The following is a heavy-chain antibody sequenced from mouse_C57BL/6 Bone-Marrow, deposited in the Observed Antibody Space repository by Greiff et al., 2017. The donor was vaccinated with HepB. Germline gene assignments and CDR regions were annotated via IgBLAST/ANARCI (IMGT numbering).Heavy chain of an antibody. D-gene: IGHD2-5*01. Sequence: QVQLQQSGAELVRPGSSVKLSCKASGYTFTSYWMDWVKQRPGQGLEWIGNIYPSDSETHYNQKFKDKATLTVDKSSSTAYMQLSSLTSEDSAVYYCARLDSNFLYWYFDVWGTGTTVTVSS. CDR2: IYPSDSET. CDR3: ARLDSNFLYWYFDV. CDR1: GYTFTSYW. V-gene: IGHV1-61*01. J-gene: IGHJ1*03.